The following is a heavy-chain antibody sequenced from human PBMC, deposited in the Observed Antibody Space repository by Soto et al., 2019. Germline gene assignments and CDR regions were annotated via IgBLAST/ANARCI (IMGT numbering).Heavy chain of an antibody. CDR2: ISGSGSRT. D-gene: IGHD3-22*01. Sequence: EMQLLETGGAVVPPGESLRLSCAASGFTFSHFAMSWVHQRPGKGLEWISGISGSGSRTYDADSVQGRFSIARDNPNSTLYLQMDSLRVEDTAVYYCEKGRRVGISSALDLWGQGTLLTVSS. J-gene: IGHJ5*02. CDR1: GFTFSHFA. V-gene: IGHV3-23*01. CDR3: EKGRRVGISSALDL.